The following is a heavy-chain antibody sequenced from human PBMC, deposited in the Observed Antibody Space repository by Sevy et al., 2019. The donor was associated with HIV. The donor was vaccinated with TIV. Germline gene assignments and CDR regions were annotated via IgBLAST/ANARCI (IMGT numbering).Heavy chain of an antibody. CDR1: GFTFSTYS. CDR2: ISTSYNYI. Sequence: GGSLRLSCAASGFTFSTYSMNWVRQAPGKGLEWVSSISTSYNYIYYADSVKGRFTISRDNAKNSLYLQMNSLRAEDTAVYYFASVTGTEALDAFDIWGQGTMVTVSS. CDR3: ASVTGTEALDAFDI. J-gene: IGHJ3*02. V-gene: IGHV3-21*06. D-gene: IGHD1-1*01.